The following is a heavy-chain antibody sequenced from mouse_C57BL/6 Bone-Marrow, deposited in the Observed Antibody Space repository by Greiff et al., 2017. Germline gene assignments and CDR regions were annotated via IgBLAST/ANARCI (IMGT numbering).Heavy chain of an antibody. CDR2: IYPGDGDT. J-gene: IGHJ2*01. V-gene: IGHV1-82*01. D-gene: IGHD2-1*01. Sequence: VKLQQSGPELVKPGASVKISCKASGYAFSSSWMNWVKQRPGKGLEWIGRIYPGDGDTNYNGKFKGKATLTADKSSSTAYMQLSSLTSEDSAVYFCAREVIYYGYFDYWGQGTTLTVSS. CDR1: GYAFSSSW. CDR3: AREVIYYGYFDY.